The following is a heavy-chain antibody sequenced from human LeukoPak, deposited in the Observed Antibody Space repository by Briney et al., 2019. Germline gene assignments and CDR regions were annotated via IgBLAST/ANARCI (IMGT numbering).Heavy chain of an antibody. CDR1: GGSISSGGYS. CDR3: ARLRFLAEDPIGIFDY. J-gene: IGHJ4*02. Sequence: KTSETLSLTCAVSGGSISSGGYSWSWIRQPPGKGLEWIGYIYHSGSTYYNPSLKSRVTISVDRSKNQFSLKLSSVTAADTAVYYCARLRFLAEDPIGIFDYWGQGTLVTVSS. CDR2: IYHSGST. D-gene: IGHD3-3*01. V-gene: IGHV4-30-2*01.